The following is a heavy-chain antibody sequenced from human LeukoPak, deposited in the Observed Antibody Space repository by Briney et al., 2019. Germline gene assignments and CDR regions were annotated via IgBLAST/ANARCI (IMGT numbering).Heavy chain of an antibody. CDR1: EFTFSNYD. Sequence: GGSLRLSCTASEFTFSNYDMHWVRQAPGEGLEWVAFIWYDDREKKYADSVKGRFTISRDNSKDTVYLQMNSLTPDDTAVYYCARSGGQQLSYAFDIWGQGTMVTVSS. CDR3: ARSGGQQLSYAFDI. V-gene: IGHV3-30*02. CDR2: IWYDDREK. J-gene: IGHJ3*02. D-gene: IGHD6-13*01.